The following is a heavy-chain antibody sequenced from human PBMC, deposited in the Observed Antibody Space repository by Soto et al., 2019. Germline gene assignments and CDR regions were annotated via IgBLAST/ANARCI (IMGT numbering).Heavy chain of an antibody. CDR1: VFTFSTYG. V-gene: IGHV3-30*18. CDR3: AKGDDFYDFCSAYLDY. J-gene: IGHJ4*02. Sequence: QVQLVESGGGVVQPGRSLRLSCAASVFTFSTYGMHWVRQAPGKGLEWVAVISYDGNNKYYADSVKGRFTISRDNSKNTLYLQMNSLRPEDTAVYYCAKGDDFYDFCSAYLDYWGQGTLVTVSS. CDR2: ISYDGNNK. D-gene: IGHD3-3*01.